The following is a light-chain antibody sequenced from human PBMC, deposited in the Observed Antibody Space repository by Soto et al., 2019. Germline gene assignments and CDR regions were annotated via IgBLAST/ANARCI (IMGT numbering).Light chain of an antibody. J-gene: IGKJ1*01. Sequence: EIVITQSLATLSVTQGGSATLSCRASQSISDTLAWYQQKPGQAPRLLIYGASKRATGFPARFSGSGSGTDFTLTISSLQSEDFAVYYCQQYNNWPWTFGQGTKVDI. V-gene: IGKV3-15*01. CDR1: QSISDT. CDR3: QQYNNWPWT. CDR2: GAS.